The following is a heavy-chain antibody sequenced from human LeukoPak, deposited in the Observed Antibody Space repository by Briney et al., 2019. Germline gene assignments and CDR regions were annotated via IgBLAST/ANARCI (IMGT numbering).Heavy chain of an antibody. CDR1: GYSFTSYW. CDR2: IYPCYSDP. J-gene: IGHJ4*02. V-gene: IGHV5-51*01. D-gene: IGHD3-22*01. CDR3: ARNWGYYYDSSGYLHFDY. Sequence: GESLKISCKGSGYSFTSYWIGWVRQMPGKGLEWMGIIYPCYSDPRYSPPFQGQVTISADKSISTAYLQWSSLKASDTAMYYCARNWGYYYDSSGYLHFDYWGQGTLVTVSS.